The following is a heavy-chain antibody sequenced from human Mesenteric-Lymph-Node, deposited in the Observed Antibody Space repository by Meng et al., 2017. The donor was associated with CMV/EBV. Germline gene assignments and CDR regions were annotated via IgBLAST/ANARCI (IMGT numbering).Heavy chain of an antibody. D-gene: IGHD3-22*01. CDR2: ISSSSSTI. CDR1: GFTFSSYS. CDR3: ARVRYYDSSGSKYYFDY. V-gene: IGHV3-48*04. Sequence: GESLKISCAASGFTFSSYSMNWVRQAPGKGLEWVSYISSSSSTIYYADSVKGRFTISRDNAKNSLYLQMNSLRAEDTAVYYCARVRYYDSSGSKYYFDYWGQGTLVTVSS. J-gene: IGHJ4*02.